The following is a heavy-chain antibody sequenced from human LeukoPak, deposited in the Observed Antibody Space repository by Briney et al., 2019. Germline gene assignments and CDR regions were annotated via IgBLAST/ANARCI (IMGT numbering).Heavy chain of an antibody. V-gene: IGHV1-46*01. CDR3: AKGTTEGGYFDY. D-gene: IGHD1-1*01. CDR1: GYTFTSYY. CDR2: INPSGGST. Sequence: ASVKASCKASGYTFTSYYMHWVRQAPGQGLEWMGIINPSGGSTSYAQKFQGRVTMTRDTSTSTVYMELNSLRAEDTAVYYCAKGTTEGGYFDYWGQGTLVTVSS. J-gene: IGHJ4*02.